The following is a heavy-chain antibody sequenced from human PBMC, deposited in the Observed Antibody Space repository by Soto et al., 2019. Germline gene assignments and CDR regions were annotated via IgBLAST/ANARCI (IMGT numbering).Heavy chain of an antibody. CDR2: SSNSGSAF. Sequence: GGSLRLSCVASGITFSDYYMSWIRQAPGKGLEWVSVSSNSGSAFYYADSVKGRFTISRDNTKNSLFLQMNSLRAEDTAVYYCARGNVLRYFDWLSLSEEDAFDIWGQGTMVTVSS. V-gene: IGHV3-11*01. D-gene: IGHD3-9*01. CDR1: GITFSDYY. J-gene: IGHJ3*02. CDR3: ARGNVLRYFDWLSLSEEDAFDI.